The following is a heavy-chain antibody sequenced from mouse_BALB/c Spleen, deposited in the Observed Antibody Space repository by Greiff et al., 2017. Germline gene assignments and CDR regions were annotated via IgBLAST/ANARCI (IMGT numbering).Heavy chain of an antibody. V-gene: IGHV2-9*02. CDR2: IWAGGST. D-gene: IGHD1-1*01. Sequence: QVQLKESGPGLVAPSQSLSITCTVSGFSLTSYGVHWVRQPPGKGLEWLGVIWAGGSTNYNSALMSRLSISKDNSKSQVFLKMNSLQTDDTAMYYCARDPPYYGSHYAMDYWGQGTSVTVSS. J-gene: IGHJ4*01. CDR3: ARDPPYYGSHYAMDY. CDR1: GFSLTSYG.